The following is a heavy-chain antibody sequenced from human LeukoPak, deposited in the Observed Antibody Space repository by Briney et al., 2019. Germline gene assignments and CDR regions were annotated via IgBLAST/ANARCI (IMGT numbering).Heavy chain of an antibody. V-gene: IGHV3-33*08. Sequence: PGGSLRLSCAAFGFTFSSYGMHVVRQAPGKGLEWVSIISFDGSNTYYGDSVRGRFTISRDNSKNTVDLQMDSLRVEDTAVYYCARDLNARTDGLHFGAGCWGQGSLVTVSS. J-gene: IGHJ4*02. CDR3: ARDLNARTDGLHFGAGC. CDR1: GFTFSSYG. D-gene: IGHD3-10*01. CDR2: ISFDGSNT.